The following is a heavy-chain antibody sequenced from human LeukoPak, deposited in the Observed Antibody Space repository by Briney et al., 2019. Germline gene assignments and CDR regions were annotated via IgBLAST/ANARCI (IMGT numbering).Heavy chain of an antibody. V-gene: IGHV1-2*02. CDR3: ARDPAHYYYMDV. CDR2: INPNRGTT. CDR1: GYTFTGYY. J-gene: IGHJ6*03. Sequence: ASVKVSCKASGYTFTGYYIHWVRQAPGQGLEWMGWINPNRGTTNYAQKFQGRVTMTRDTPISTAYMELSRLRSDDTAVFYCARDPAHYYYMDVWGKGTTVTVSS.